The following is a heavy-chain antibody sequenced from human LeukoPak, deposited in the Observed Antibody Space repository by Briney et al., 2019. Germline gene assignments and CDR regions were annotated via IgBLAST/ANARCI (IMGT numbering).Heavy chain of an antibody. CDR2: IHHSGST. CDR3: ARVVVATIFDP. Sequence: PSQTLSLTCAVSGGSISSGGYSWSWIRQPPGKGLEWIGYIHHSGSTYYNPSLKSRVTISVDRSKNQFSLRLSSVTAADTAVYYCARVVVATIFDPWGQGTLVTVSS. CDR1: GGSISSGGYS. D-gene: IGHD5-12*01. J-gene: IGHJ5*02. V-gene: IGHV4-30-2*01.